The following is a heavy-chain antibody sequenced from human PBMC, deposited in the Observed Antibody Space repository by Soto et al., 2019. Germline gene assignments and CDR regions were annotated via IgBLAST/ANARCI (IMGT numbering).Heavy chain of an antibody. CDR2: ISYDGSNK. CDR1: GFTFSSYG. Sequence: QVQLVETGGGVVQPGRSLRLSCAASGFTFSSYGMHWVRQAPGKGLEWVAVISYDGSNKYYADSVKGRFTISRDNSKNTLYLQMNSLRAEDTAVYYCAKDLAVAGFDYWGQGTLVTVSS. CDR3: AKDLAVAGFDY. V-gene: IGHV3-30*18. D-gene: IGHD6-19*01. J-gene: IGHJ4*02.